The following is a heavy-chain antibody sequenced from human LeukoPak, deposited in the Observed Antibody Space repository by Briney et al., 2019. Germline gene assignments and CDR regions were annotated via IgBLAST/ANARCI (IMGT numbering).Heavy chain of an antibody. Sequence: KPSETLSLTCAVYGGSFSGYYWSWIRQPPGKGLEWIGEINHSGSTNYNPSLKSRVTISVDTSKNQFSLKLSSVTAADTAVYYCARDQRTYYYGSGSYYRRAFDIWGQGTTVTVSS. CDR3: ARDQRTYYYGSGSYYRRAFDI. CDR1: GGSFSGYY. CDR2: INHSGST. V-gene: IGHV4-34*01. D-gene: IGHD3-10*01. J-gene: IGHJ3*02.